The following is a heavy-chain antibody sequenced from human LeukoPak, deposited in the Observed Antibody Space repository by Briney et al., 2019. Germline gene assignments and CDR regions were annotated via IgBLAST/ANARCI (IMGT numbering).Heavy chain of an antibody. D-gene: IGHD6-13*01. CDR2: IIPILGIA. V-gene: IGHV1-69*04. CDR1: GGTFSSYA. CDR3: ARDSDLVESGIAAAWYNWFDP. J-gene: IGHJ5*02. Sequence: ASVKVSCKASGGTFSSYAISWVRQAPGQGLEWMGRIIPILGIANYAQKFQSRVAITADKSTSTAYMELSSLRSEDTAVYYCARDSDLVESGIAAAWYNWFDPWGQGTLVTVSS.